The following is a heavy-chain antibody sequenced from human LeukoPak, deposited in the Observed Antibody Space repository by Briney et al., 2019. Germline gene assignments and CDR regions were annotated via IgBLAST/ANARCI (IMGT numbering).Heavy chain of an antibody. CDR2: IYYSGTT. D-gene: IGHD6-6*01. J-gene: IGHJ6*03. V-gene: IGHV4-39*07. Sequence: SETLSLTCSVSGGSISSSSYFWSWIRQPPGKGLEWIGSIYYSGTTYYNPSLKSRVTISLDTSKNQFSLKLSSVTAADTAIYYCARDFSSSSTVYYYYYMDVWGKGTTVTVSS. CDR3: ARDFSSSSTVYYYYYMDV. CDR1: GGSISSSSYF.